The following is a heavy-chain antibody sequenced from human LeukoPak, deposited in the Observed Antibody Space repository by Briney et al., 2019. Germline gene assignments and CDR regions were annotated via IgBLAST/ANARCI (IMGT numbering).Heavy chain of an antibody. Sequence: GGSLGLSCAASGFTFSDYYMSWIRQAPGKGLEWVSYISSSGSTIYYADSVKGRFTISRDNAKNPLYLQMNSLRAEDTAVYYCARDRDVRHYYFDYWGQGTLVTVSS. V-gene: IGHV3-11*04. D-gene: IGHD3-16*01. CDR1: GFTFSDYY. CDR2: ISSSGSTI. J-gene: IGHJ4*02. CDR3: ARDRDVRHYYFDY.